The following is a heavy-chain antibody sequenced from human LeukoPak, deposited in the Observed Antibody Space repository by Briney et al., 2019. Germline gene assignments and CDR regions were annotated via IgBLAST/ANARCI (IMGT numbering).Heavy chain of an antibody. CDR2: ISGSGTIT. CDR3: AILTTRSSSSQFDY. CDR1: GFTFSRYA. V-gene: IGHV3-23*01. J-gene: IGHJ4*02. Sequence: GGSLRLSCAASGFTFSRYAMSWVRQAPGKGLEWVSAISGSGTITYYADSVKGRFTISRDNSKDTLYLQMNSLRAEDTAIYFCAILTTRSSSSQFDYWGQGTLVTVSS. D-gene: IGHD6-6*01.